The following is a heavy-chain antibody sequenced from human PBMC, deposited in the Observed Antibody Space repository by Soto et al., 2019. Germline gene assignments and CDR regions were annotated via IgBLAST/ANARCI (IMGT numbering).Heavy chain of an antibody. J-gene: IGHJ4*02. V-gene: IGHV4-59*11. D-gene: IGHD6-19*01. CDR2: IFYSGSTTY. Sequence: SETLSLTCTVSGGSISGHYWIRIRQSPGEGMEWIGYIFYSGSTTYNNNPSLKSRVTISVDTSKNQFSLRLSSVTAADTAVYYCARVGSSGWSPDYWGQGTLVTVSS. CDR1: GGSISGHY. CDR3: ARVGSSGWSPDY.